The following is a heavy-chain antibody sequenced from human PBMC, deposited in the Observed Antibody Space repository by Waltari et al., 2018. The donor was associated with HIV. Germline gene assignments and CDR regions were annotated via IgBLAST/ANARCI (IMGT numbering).Heavy chain of an antibody. CDR1: RFTFSSYS. V-gene: IGHV3-21*01. D-gene: IGHD5-12*01. CDR2: ISSGSVYI. J-gene: IGHJ3*02. Sequence: EVQLVESGGGLVKPGGSLRLSCAASRFTFSSYSMNWVRQAPGKGLECVSSISSGSVYIYYADTVKGRFTISRDNAKNSLYLQMNSLRAEDMAVYYCARDEAEMATLTAFDIWGQGTMVTVSS. CDR3: ARDEAEMATLTAFDI.